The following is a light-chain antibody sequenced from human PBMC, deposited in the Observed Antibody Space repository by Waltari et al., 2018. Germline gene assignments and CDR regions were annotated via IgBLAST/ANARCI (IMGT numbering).Light chain of an antibody. CDR2: WAS. V-gene: IGKV4-1*01. CDR3: HQYYYIPYT. J-gene: IGKJ2*01. Sequence: DIVMTQSPDSLAVSLGERATINCTSSQSLFYSSTKKHSLALYQQKPGHPPKLLIYWASARETGVPDRFSGSASGTDFTLTISALQAEDVEVYYCHQYYYIPYTFGRGTKLEIQ. CDR1: QSLFYSSTKKHS.